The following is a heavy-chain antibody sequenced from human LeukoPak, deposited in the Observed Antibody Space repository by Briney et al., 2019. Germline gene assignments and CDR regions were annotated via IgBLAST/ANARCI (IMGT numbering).Heavy chain of an antibody. V-gene: IGHV3-48*01. CDR1: GFTFSSYE. Sequence: PGGSLRLSCAASGFTFSSYEMNWVRQAPGKGLEWVSYISSSSSTIYYADSVKGRFTISRDNAKNSLYLQMNSLRAEDTAVYYCARDRSPGNFDYWGQGTLVTVSS. J-gene: IGHJ4*02. CDR2: ISSSSSTI. D-gene: IGHD3-10*01. CDR3: ARDRSPGNFDY.